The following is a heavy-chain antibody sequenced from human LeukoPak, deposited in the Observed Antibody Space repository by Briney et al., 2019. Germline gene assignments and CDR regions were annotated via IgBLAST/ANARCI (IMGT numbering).Heavy chain of an antibody. V-gene: IGHV3-74*01. Sequence: GGSLRLSCAASGFTFLTYWMHWVGQAPGKGLVWVSRINTDGSGTNYADSVKGRFTISRDNTKNTLYLQMNSLRAEDTAVYYCSRGVNWIDPALFDYWGQGTLVTVSS. CDR2: INTDGSGT. CDR3: SRGVNWIDPALFDY. CDR1: GFTFLTYW. J-gene: IGHJ4*02. D-gene: IGHD1-1*01.